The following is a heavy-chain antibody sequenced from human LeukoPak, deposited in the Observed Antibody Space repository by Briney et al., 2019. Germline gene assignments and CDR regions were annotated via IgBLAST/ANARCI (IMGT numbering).Heavy chain of an antibody. D-gene: IGHD5-18*01. Sequence: SETLSLTCTVSGGSISSGSYYWSWIRQPPGKGLEWIGYIYYSGSTNYNPSLKSRVTISVDTSKNQFSLKLSSVTAADTAVYYCARGRSGYSPYRGYFDYWGQGTLVTVSS. V-gene: IGHV4-61*01. CDR1: GGSISSGSYY. J-gene: IGHJ4*02. CDR3: ARGRSGYSPYRGYFDY. CDR2: IYYSGST.